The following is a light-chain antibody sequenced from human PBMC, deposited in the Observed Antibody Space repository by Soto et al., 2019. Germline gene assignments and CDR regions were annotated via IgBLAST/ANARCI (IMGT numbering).Light chain of an antibody. CDR3: QHYAMSPPFT. V-gene: IGKV3-20*01. J-gene: IGKJ3*01. Sequence: EIVLTQSPGTLSLSPGERATLSCRASQSVRSSYLAWYQQKPGQAPRLIIYGASSRATGVPDRFSGSGSGTDFTLTISRLEPEDFAVYYCQHYAMSPPFTFGPGTKVDIK. CDR1: QSVRSSY. CDR2: GAS.